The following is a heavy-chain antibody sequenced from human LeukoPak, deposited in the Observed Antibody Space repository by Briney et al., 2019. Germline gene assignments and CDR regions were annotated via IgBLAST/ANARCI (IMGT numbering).Heavy chain of an antibody. CDR2: IYSGGST. J-gene: IGHJ4*02. Sequence: PGGSLRLSCAASGFTVSSNYMSWVRQAPGKGLEWVSVIYSGGSTYYADSVKGRFTISRDNSKNTLHLQMNSLRAEDTAVYYCARDSDYWFDYWGQGTPVTVSS. D-gene: IGHD4-17*01. CDR3: ARDSDYWFDY. CDR1: GFTVSSNY. V-gene: IGHV3-66*01.